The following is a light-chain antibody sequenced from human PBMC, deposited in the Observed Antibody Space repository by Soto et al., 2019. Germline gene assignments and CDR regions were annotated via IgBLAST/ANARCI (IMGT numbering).Light chain of an antibody. CDR2: KVS. J-gene: IGKJ1*01. Sequence: DVVLTQSPLSLPVTLGQPASISCRSSQSLVSSDGNTYLTWFQQRPGQSPRRLIYKVSTRDSGVPDRFSGSGSGTDFTLRITRVEAEDVGVYYCMQGSHWPPWTFGQGTKVEIK. V-gene: IGKV2-30*01. CDR3: MQGSHWPPWT. CDR1: QSLVSSDGNTY.